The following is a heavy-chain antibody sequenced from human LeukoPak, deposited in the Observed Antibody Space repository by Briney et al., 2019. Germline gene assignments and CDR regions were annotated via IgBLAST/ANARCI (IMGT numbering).Heavy chain of an antibody. D-gene: IGHD1-26*01. CDR2: ISGSGGST. CDR1: RFTFSSYA. Sequence: PGGSLRLSCAASRFTFSSYAMSWVRQAPRKGLEWVSAISGSGGSTYYADSVKGRFTISRDNSKNTLYLQMNSLRAEDTAVYYCAKPVGTATSYFDYWGQGTLVTVSS. CDR3: AKPVGTATSYFDY. J-gene: IGHJ4*02. V-gene: IGHV3-23*01.